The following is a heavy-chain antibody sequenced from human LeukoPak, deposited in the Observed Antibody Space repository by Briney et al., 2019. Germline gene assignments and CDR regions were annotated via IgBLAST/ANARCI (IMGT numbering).Heavy chain of an antibody. D-gene: IGHD3-22*01. V-gene: IGHV3-74*01. J-gene: IGHJ4*02. CDR2: INSDGSST. CDR3: ARGGYYYDSSVPDFDY. Sequence: XRQAPXXXXXWVXRINSDGSSTSYADSVKGRFTISRDNAKNTLYLQMNSLRAEDTAVYYCARGGYYYDSSVPDFDYWGQGTLVTVSS.